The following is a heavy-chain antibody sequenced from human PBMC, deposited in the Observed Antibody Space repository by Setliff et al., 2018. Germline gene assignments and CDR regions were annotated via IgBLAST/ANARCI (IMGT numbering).Heavy chain of an antibody. J-gene: IGHJ6*04. CDR1: GASITSYY. CDR3: ARHALSFDSAWDV. CDR2: IHNNGRI. Sequence: ASETLSLTCSVSGASITSYYWSWIRQPPGKGLEWIAYIHNNGRIKYNPALKSRVTISLDTSKNQFSLNLNPATAADTAVYYCARHALSFDSAWDVWGKGTTVTVSS. D-gene: IGHD3-9*01. V-gene: IGHV4-59*08.